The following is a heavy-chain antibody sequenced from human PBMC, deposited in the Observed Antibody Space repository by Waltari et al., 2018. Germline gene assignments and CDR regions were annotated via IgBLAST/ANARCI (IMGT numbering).Heavy chain of an antibody. Sequence: QVQLVESGGGVVQPGRSLRLSCAASGFTFSSYGMHWVRQAPGKGLEWVAVIWYDGSNKDYADSVKGRFTISRDNAKNTLYLQMNSLRAEDTAVYYCARGNDRNGFDPWGQGTLVTVSS. CDR3: ARGNDRNGFDP. V-gene: IGHV3-33*01. D-gene: IGHD3-16*01. J-gene: IGHJ5*02. CDR2: IWYDGSNK. CDR1: GFTFSSYG.